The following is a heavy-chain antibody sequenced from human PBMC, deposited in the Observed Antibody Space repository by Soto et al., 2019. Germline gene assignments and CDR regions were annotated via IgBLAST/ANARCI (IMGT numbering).Heavy chain of an antibody. Sequence: QVQLQQWGAGLLKPSETLSLTCAVYGGSLSGYYWSWIRQPPGKGLEWIGEINRSGSTNYIPSLKSRVIISVDTSKNQFSLKLSSVTAADTAVYYCARRVQDGGRFYYVDYCGQGILVTVSS. V-gene: IGHV4-34*01. CDR3: ARRVQDGGRFYYVDY. J-gene: IGHJ4*02. CDR1: GGSLSGYY. CDR2: INRSGST. D-gene: IGHD3-22*01.